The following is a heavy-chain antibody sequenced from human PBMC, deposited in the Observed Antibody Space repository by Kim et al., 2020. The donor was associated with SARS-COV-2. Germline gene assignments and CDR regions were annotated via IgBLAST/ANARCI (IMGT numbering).Heavy chain of an antibody. Sequence: SETLSLTCAVNGGSFSGYYWSWIRQPPGKGLEWIGEINHSGSTNYNPSLKSRVTISVDTSKNQFSLKLSSVTAADTAVYYCARWSPGYGRPYNWFDPWGQGTLVTVSS. D-gene: IGHD5-18*01. CDR2: INHSGST. CDR3: ARWSPGYGRPYNWFDP. CDR1: GGSFSGYY. V-gene: IGHV4-34*01. J-gene: IGHJ5*02.